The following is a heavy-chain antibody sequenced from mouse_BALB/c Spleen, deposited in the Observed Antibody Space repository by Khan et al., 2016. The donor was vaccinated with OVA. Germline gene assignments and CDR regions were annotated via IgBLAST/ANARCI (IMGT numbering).Heavy chain of an antibody. CDR1: GYSFTGYY. J-gene: IGHJ1*01. D-gene: IGHD1-1*01. V-gene: IGHV1-26*01. CDR3: AIYHGYFDV. Sequence: VQLKESGPDLVKPGASVKISCKASGYSFTGYYIHWVKQSHGKSLEWIGRVNPNNGGTSSNQNFTGKAILTLDNSSNTAYMELRSLTAEDSAVYACAIYHGYFDVWGAGTTVTVSS. CDR2: VNPNNGGT.